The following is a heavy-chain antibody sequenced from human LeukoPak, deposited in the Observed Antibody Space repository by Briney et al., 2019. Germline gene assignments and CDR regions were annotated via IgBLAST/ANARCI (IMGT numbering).Heavy chain of an antibody. J-gene: IGHJ6*03. D-gene: IGHD1-26*01. CDR2: ISSSSSYI. V-gene: IGHV3-21*01. CDR3: ARDLTRSVNYMDV. CDR1: GFTFSSYS. Sequence: GGSLRLSCAASGFTFSSYSMNWVRQAPGKGLEWVSSISSSSSYIYYADSVKGRFTISRDNAKNSLYLQMNSLRAEDTAVYYCARDLTRSVNYMDVWGKGTTVTVSS.